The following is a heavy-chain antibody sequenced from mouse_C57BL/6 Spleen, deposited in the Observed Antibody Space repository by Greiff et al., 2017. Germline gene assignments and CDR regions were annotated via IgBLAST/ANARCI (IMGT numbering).Heavy chain of an antibody. V-gene: IGHV1-22*01. D-gene: IGHD1-1*01. CDR3: ARDYYGSSSRYFDH. J-gene: IGHJ2*01. Sequence: EVQLQESGPELVKPGASVKMSCKASGYTFTDYNMHWVKQSHGKRLEWIGYINPNNGGTSYNQKFKGKATLTVNKSSSTAYMELRSLTSEDSAVYDGARDYYGSSSRYFDHWGQGTTLTVSS. CDR2: INPNNGGT. CDR1: GYTFTDYN.